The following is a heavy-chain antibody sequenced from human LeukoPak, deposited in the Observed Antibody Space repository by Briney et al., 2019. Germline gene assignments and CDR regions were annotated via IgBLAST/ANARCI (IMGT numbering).Heavy chain of an antibody. V-gene: IGHV4-59*11. J-gene: IGHJ5*02. Sequence: PSETLSLTCTVSSGSISSHYWSWIRQPPGKGLEWIGYIYYSGSTNYNPSLKSRVTISVDTSKNQFSLKLSSVTAADTAVYYCARERSTVNWFDPWGQGTLVTVSS. CDR3: ARERSTVNWFDP. D-gene: IGHD4-17*01. CDR2: IYYSGST. CDR1: SGSISSHY.